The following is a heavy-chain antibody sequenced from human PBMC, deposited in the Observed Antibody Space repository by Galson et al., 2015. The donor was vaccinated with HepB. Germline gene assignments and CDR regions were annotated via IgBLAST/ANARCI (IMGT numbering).Heavy chain of an antibody. CDR2: ISAYNGNT. V-gene: IGHV1-18*04. J-gene: IGHJ5*02. D-gene: IGHD3-9*01. Sequence: SVKVSCKASGYTFTSYGISWVRQAPGQGLEWMGWISAYNGNTNYAQKLQGRVTMTTDTSTSTAYMELRSLRSDDTAVYYCARDRPLRYFDWLSLNWFDPWGQGTLVTVSS. CDR3: ARDRPLRYFDWLSLNWFDP. CDR1: GYTFTSYG.